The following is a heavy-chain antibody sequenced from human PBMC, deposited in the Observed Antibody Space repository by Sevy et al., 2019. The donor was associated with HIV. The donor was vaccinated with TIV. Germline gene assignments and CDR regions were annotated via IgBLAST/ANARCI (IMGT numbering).Heavy chain of an antibody. CDR1: GFTFSSYA. V-gene: IGHV3-30-3*01. D-gene: IGHD3-22*01. CDR3: ARTDYYDSSGYTN. CDR2: ISYDGSNK. Sequence: GGSLRLSCAASGFTFSSYAMHWVRQAPGKGLEWVAVISYDGSNKYYADSVKGRFTISRDNSKNTLYLQMNSLRAEDTAVYYCARTDYYDSSGYTNWGQGTLVTVSS. J-gene: IGHJ4*02.